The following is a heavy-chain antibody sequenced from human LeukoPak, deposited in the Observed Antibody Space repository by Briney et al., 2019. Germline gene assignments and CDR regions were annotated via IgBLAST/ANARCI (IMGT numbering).Heavy chain of an antibody. CDR1: GFTFSTYW. CDR3: ARGQHQYYFDY. D-gene: IGHD2-2*01. J-gene: IGHJ4*02. Sequence: GGSLRLSCAASGFTFSTYWMHWVRQAPGKGLVWVSRIHSDARSTSYADSVNGRFTISRDNAKNTLYLQMNSLRAEDTAVYYCARGQHQYYFDYWGQGTLVTVSS. CDR2: IHSDARST. V-gene: IGHV3-74*01.